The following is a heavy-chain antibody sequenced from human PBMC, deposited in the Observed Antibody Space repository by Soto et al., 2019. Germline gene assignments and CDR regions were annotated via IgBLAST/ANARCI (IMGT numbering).Heavy chain of an antibody. Sequence: QVQLVESGGGLVKPGGSLRLSCAASGFTFSDYYMSWIRQAPGKGLEWVSYISPSGGTIYYADSVKGRFTLSRDNAKNSLYLQMHSMRAEDTAVYHCVRVGYAYGNGPWCQGTLVAVSS. CDR3: VRVGYAYGNGP. V-gene: IGHV3-11*01. CDR1: GFTFSDYY. CDR2: ISPSGGTI. J-gene: IGHJ5*02. D-gene: IGHD5-18*01.